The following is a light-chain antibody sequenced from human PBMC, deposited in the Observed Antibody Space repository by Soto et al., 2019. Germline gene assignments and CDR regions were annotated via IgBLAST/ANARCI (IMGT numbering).Light chain of an antibody. J-gene: IGLJ1*01. CDR3: SSYIPNNSTYV. CDR1: SSDVGGYNY. CDR2: DVS. V-gene: IGLV2-14*03. Sequence: QSVLTQPASVSGSPGQSITISCTGTSSDVGGYNYVSWYQHHPGKAPKRMIHDVSNRPSGVSNRFSGSKSGNTASLTISGLQAEDEADYYCSSYIPNNSTYVIGTGTTLTVL.